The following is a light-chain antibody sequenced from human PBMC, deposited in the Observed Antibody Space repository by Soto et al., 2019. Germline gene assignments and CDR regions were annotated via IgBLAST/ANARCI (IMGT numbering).Light chain of an antibody. V-gene: IGKV3D-11*01. J-gene: IGKJ2*01. CDR1: QGVSSY. Sequence: EIVLTQSPATLSLSLGERATLSCRASQGVSSYLAWYQQKPGQAPRLLIYDASNRATGIPARFSGSGPGTDFTLTISSLEPEDFAVYYCHQRSNWPYTFGQGTKLEIK. CDR2: DAS. CDR3: HQRSNWPYT.